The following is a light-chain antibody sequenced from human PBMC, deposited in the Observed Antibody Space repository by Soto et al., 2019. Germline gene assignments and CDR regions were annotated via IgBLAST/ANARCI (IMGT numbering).Light chain of an antibody. CDR3: QQYYSFPRT. CDR2: AAS. V-gene: IGKV1D-8*01. J-gene: IGKJ1*01. CDR1: QGISSY. Sequence: IQMTQSPASLSASVGDSVTISCQASQGISSYLAWYQQKPGKAPELLIYAASTLQSGVPSRFSGSGSGTDFTLTISCLQSEDFATYYCQQYYSFPRTCGQGTKGDIK.